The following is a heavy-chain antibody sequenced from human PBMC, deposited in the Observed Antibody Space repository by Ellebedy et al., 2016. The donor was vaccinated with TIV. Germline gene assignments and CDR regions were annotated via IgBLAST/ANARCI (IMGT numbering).Heavy chain of an antibody. CDR2: IDPSDSNI. V-gene: IGHV5-10-1*01. D-gene: IGHD3-22*01. J-gene: IGHJ6*02. Sequence: GESLKISCQGSGYNFSSHWINWVHQMPGKGLEWMGRIDPSDSNINYSPSFQGHVTISADKSISTAYLHWSSLKASDTAMYYCARYDSSGHFYYYYGMDVWGQGTTVTVSS. CDR1: GYNFSSHW. CDR3: ARYDSSGHFYYYYGMDV.